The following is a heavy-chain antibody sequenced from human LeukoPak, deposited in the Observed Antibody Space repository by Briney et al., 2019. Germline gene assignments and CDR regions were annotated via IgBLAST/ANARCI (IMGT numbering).Heavy chain of an antibody. D-gene: IGHD6-13*01. J-gene: IGHJ6*03. V-gene: IGHV1-2*02. Sequence: ASVKVSCKASGYTFTSYGISWVRQAPGQGLEWMGWINPNSGGTNYAQKFQGRVTMTRDTSISTAYMELSRLRSDDTAVYYCARDGDSSSWYYYYYYYMDVWGKGTTVTISS. CDR1: GYTFTSYG. CDR3: ARDGDSSSWYYYYYYYMDV. CDR2: INPNSGGT.